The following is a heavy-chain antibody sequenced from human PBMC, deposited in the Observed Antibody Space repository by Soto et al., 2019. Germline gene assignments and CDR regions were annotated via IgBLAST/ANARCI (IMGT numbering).Heavy chain of an antibody. V-gene: IGHV1-8*01. J-gene: IGHJ6*03. D-gene: IGHD3-3*01. CDR3: ARGLVDFWSGYYPDDYYYYYMDV. CDR2: MNPNSGNT. Sequence: ASVKVSCKASGYTFTSYDINWVRQATGQGLEWMGWMNPNSGNTGYAQKFQGRVTMTRKTSISTAYMELSSLRSEDTAVYYCARGLVDFWSGYYPDDYYYYYMDVWGKGTTVTVSS. CDR1: GYTFTSYD.